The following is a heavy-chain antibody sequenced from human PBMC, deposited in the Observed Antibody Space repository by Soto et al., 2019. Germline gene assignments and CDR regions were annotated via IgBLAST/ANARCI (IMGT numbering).Heavy chain of an antibody. V-gene: IGHV5-10-1*01. Sequence: GESLKISCKGSGYSFTSYWISWVRQMPGKVLEWMGRIDPSDSYTNYSPSFQGHVTISADKSISTAYLQWSSLKASDTAMYYCARLETYYDILTGYYSRYYYYGMDVWGQGTTVTVSS. J-gene: IGHJ6*02. CDR3: ARLETYYDILTGYYSRYYYYGMDV. D-gene: IGHD3-9*01. CDR2: IDPSDSYT. CDR1: GYSFTSYW.